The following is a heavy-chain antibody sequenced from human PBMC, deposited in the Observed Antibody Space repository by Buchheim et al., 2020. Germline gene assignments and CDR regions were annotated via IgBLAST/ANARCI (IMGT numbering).Heavy chain of an antibody. V-gene: IGHV3-74*01. J-gene: IGHJ6*02. Sequence: EVQLVESGGGLVQPGGSLRLSCAASGFTFSSYWMHWVCQAPGKGLVWVSRINSDGSSTSYADSVKGRFTISRDNAKNTLYPQMNSLRAEDTAVYYCARGDFTPSGYYLKYYYYYGMDVWGQGTT. CDR3: ARGDFTPSGYYLKYYYYYGMDV. CDR1: GFTFSSYW. D-gene: IGHD3-22*01. CDR2: INSDGSST.